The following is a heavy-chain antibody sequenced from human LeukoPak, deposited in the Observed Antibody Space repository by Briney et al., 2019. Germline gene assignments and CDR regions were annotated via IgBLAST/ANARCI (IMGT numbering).Heavy chain of an antibody. D-gene: IGHD6-13*01. V-gene: IGHV1-2*02. Sequence: ASVKVSCKASGYTFTGYYLHWVRQAPGQGLEWMGWINPNSGGTHYAQKFQGRVTMTRDTSISTAYMELSRLRSDDTAVYYCARGSSSSIYYYMDVWGKGTTVTVSS. CDR1: GYTFTGYY. CDR3: ARGSSSSIYYYMDV. J-gene: IGHJ6*03. CDR2: INPNSGGT.